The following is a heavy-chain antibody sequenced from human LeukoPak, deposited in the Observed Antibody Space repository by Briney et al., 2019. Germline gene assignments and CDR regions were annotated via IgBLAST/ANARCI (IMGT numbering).Heavy chain of an antibody. Sequence: PGRSLRLSCAASGFTFSSYGMHWVRQAPGKGLEWVAVISYDGSNKYYADSVKGRFTISSDNSKNTLYLQMNSLRAEDTAVYYCAKDLASTRYDYYGMDVWGQGTTVTVSS. CDR2: ISYDGSNK. J-gene: IGHJ6*02. CDR3: AKDLASTRYDYYGMDV. V-gene: IGHV3-30*18. CDR1: GFTFSSYG.